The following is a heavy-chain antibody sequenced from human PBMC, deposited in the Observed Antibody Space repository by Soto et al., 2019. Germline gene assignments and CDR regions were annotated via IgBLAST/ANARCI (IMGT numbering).Heavy chain of an antibody. J-gene: IGHJ5*02. CDR3: ARPYCSTTSCHNWFDP. V-gene: IGHV1-18*01. CDR2: ISPYNGDT. CDR1: GYTFTTYG. D-gene: IGHD2-2*01. Sequence: QVQLVQSGAEVKKPGASVRVSCKASGYTFTTYGISWVRQAPGQGLEWMGWISPYNGDTNYAQKLQGRVTMTTDTSTSTAYMELRSLRSDDTAVYYCARPYCSTTSCHNWFDPWGQGTLVTVSS.